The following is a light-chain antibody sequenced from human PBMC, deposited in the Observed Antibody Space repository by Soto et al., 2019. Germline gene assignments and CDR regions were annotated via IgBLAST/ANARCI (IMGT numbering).Light chain of an antibody. CDR3: QSYDSSLNVV. CDR2: GNI. CDR1: SSNIGAGFD. Sequence: QSVLTQPPSVSGAPGQRVTISCTGSSSNIGAGFDVQWYQQLPGTAPKVLIYGNINRPSGVPDRFSGSKSGTSAFLAITGLQAEDEADYYCQSYDSSLNVVFGGGTKVTVL. J-gene: IGLJ2*01. V-gene: IGLV1-40*01.